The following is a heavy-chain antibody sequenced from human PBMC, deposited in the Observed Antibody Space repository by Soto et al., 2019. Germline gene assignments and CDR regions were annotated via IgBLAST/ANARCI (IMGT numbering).Heavy chain of an antibody. CDR2: IYYSCST. D-gene: IGHD3-10*02. Sequence: HHPGKGLAWIVDIYYSCSTYYNPSLKSRVTILVESSKNQFSMKLSSVTAADTAVYYCASVLFFFQAEDGIRDVRLVSAFLLNRSSDL. CDR3: ASVLFFFQAEDGIRDVRLVSAFLLNRSSDL. V-gene: IGHV4-31*02. J-gene: IGHJ2*01.